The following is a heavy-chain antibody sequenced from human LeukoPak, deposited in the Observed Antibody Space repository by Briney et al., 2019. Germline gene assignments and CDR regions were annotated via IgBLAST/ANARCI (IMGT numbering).Heavy chain of an antibody. CDR1: GGSISSYY. J-gene: IGHJ3*02. CDR2: IYYRGST. CDR3: ARSGTRSGGAFDI. Sequence: PSETLSLTCTISGGSISSYYWNWIRQPPGKGLEWIGYIYYRGSTNYNPSLKSRVTISVDTSKNQFSLKLSSVTAADTAVYLCARSGTRSGGAFDIWGQGTMVTVSS. V-gene: IGHV4-59*08. D-gene: IGHD4-23*01.